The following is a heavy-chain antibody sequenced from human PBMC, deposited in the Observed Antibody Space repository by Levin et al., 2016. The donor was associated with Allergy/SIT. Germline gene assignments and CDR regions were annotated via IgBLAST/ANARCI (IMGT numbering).Heavy chain of an antibody. CDR3: ARGPSLYDSSGYYYDWFDP. Sequence: SETLSLTCAVYGGSFSGYYWSWIRQPPGKGLEWIGEINHSGSTNYNPSLKSRVTISVDTSKNQFSLKLSSVTAADTAVYYCARGPSLYDSSGYYYDWFDPWGQGTLVTISS. D-gene: IGHD3-22*01. CDR1: GGSFSGYY. CDR2: INHSGST. J-gene: IGHJ5*02. V-gene: IGHV4-34*01.